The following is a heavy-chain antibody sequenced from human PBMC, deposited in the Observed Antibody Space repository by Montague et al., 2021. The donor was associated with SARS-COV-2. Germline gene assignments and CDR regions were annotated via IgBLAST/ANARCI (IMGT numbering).Heavy chain of an antibody. Sequence: SETLSLTCAVYGGSFGDDHWSWIRQPPGKGLEWIGNIRQSGRTNYNPSPKSRVTISVDTSKNQFSLKLTPVTAADTGLYFCARGHLSVSMIVVVFTSASYYFDYWGQGAQVTVSS. CDR2: IRQSGRT. CDR1: GGSFGDDH. V-gene: IGHV4-34*01. CDR3: ARGHLSVSMIVVVFTSASYYFDY. J-gene: IGHJ4*02. D-gene: IGHD3-22*01.